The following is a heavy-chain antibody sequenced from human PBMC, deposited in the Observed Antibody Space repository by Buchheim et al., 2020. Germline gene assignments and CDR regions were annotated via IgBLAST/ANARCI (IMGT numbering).Heavy chain of an antibody. Sequence: QVQLVESGGGVVQPGRSLRLSCAASGFTFSRYGLHWVRQAPGKGLEWVAVIWYDGSKKYYADSVKGRFTISRDNSKNTLYLQMNSLRAEDTAVYYCARVIGLDELLWYYYGMDVWGQGTT. CDR3: ARVIGLDELLWYYYGMDV. J-gene: IGHJ6*02. V-gene: IGHV3-33*01. D-gene: IGHD2-15*01. CDR2: IWYDGSKK. CDR1: GFTFSRYG.